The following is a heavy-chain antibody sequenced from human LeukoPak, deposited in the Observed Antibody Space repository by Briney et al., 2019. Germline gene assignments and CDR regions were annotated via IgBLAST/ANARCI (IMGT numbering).Heavy chain of an antibody. CDR1: GGSFSDYY. CDR2: IYHSGST. D-gene: IGHD6-13*01. Sequence: PSETLSLTCAVYGGSFSDYYWTWIRQSPGRGLEWIGEIYHSGSTNYNPSPKSRVTISLDTSKNHFSLKMTSVIAADTAVYYCARGRYSGSWYGAFDIWGQGTKVTVSS. V-gene: IGHV4-34*01. CDR3: ARGRYSGSWYGAFDI. J-gene: IGHJ3*02.